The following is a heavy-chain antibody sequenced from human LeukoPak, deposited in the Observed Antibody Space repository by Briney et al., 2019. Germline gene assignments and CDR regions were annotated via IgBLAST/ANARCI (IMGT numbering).Heavy chain of an antibody. Sequence: PSETLSLTCTVSGGSISSDYWSWIRQPPGKGLEWIGYIYYSGSTNYNPSLKSRVTISVDTSKNQFSLKLSSVTAADTAVYYCARDYGDYGFDYWGQGTLVTVSS. CDR3: ARDYGDYGFDY. J-gene: IGHJ4*02. CDR1: GGSISSDY. CDR2: IYYSGST. D-gene: IGHD4-17*01. V-gene: IGHV4-59*01.